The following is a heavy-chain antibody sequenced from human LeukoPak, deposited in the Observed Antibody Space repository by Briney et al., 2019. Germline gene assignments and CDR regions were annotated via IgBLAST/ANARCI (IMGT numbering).Heavy chain of an antibody. J-gene: IGHJ4*02. V-gene: IGHV4-30-2*01. CDR1: GDSISSGAYY. D-gene: IGHD1-1*01. CDR3: ARDVSQRRHFDY. Sequence: SQTLSLTCTVSGDSISSGAYYWSWIRQPPGKGLEWIGYFYGSGSASYNPSLKSRVTISVDRSNNQFSLKMSSVTAADTAVYYCARDVSQRRHFDYWGQGTLVTVSS. CDR2: FYGSGSA.